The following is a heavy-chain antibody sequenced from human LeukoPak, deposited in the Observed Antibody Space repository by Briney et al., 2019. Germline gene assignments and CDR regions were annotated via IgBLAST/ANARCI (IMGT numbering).Heavy chain of an antibody. CDR2: ISSSSSYI. V-gene: IGHV3-21*01. CDR3: ARWSSSWYADY. J-gene: IGHJ4*02. Sequence: GGSLRLSCAASGFTLSSYSMNWVRQAPGKGLEWVSSISSSSSYIYYADSVKGRFTLSRDNAKNSLYLQMNSLRAEETAVYYCARWSSSWYADYWGQGTLVTVSS. D-gene: IGHD6-13*01. CDR1: GFTLSSYS.